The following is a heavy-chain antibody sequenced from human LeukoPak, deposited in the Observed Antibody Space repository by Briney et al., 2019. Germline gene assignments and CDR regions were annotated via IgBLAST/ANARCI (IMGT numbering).Heavy chain of an antibody. CDR1: GGSVSSATYY. CDR3: ARGYSSSGGYFQH. Sequence: SETLSLTCTVSGGSVSSATYYWSWIRQPPGKGLEWIGYIYYSGSTKYNPSLKSRVTISMDTSKNQFSLKLSSVTAADTAVYYCARGYSSSGGYFQHWGQGTLVTVSS. CDR2: IYYSGST. J-gene: IGHJ1*01. D-gene: IGHD6-13*01. V-gene: IGHV4-61*01.